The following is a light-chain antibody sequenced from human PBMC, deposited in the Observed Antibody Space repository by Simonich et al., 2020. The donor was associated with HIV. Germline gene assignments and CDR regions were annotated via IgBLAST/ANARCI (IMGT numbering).Light chain of an antibody. Sequence: IVMTQSPATLSVSPGERATLSCRVSQNVASHLAWYQQKPGQAPRLLIYGASSRATGIPARFSGSGFGTEFTLTISSMQSEDFAVYYCQQYNNWPPYTFGQGTKLEIK. CDR1: QNVASH. J-gene: IGKJ2*01. CDR2: GAS. CDR3: QQYNNWPPYT. V-gene: IGKV3-15*01.